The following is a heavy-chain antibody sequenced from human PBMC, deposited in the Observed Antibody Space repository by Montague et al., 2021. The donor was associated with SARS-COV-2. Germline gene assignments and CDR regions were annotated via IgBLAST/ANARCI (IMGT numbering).Heavy chain of an antibody. CDR1: GYFIGTGYY. V-gene: IGHV4-38-2*02. D-gene: IGHD2-21*02. CDR3: ARGRVTRAGFDY. CDR2: NYLHGNA. Sequence: SETLSLTCSVSGYFIGTGYYCCWIRHSPGKELQGIGGNYLHGNAYYNTSLNSRVTISLDTSNNQFSLRLTSVTTSDTAVYYCARGRVTRAGFDYWGQGIRVIVFS. J-gene: IGHJ4*02.